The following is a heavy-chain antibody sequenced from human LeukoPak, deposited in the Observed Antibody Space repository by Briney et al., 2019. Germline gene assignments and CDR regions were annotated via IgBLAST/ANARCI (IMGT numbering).Heavy chain of an antibody. V-gene: IGHV4-59*11. D-gene: IGHD3-9*01. CDR1: DASISSRY. CDR2: IYYGGSF. Sequence: SETLSLTCTVSDASISSRYRRWIRLPPGKGLEGVECIYYGGSFDYNPSLKGRATISIDTSQNQMSLRLNSVTAADTAVYYCARMNRDLLTGPNWYFDPWGRGTLVTVAS. CDR3: ARMNRDLLTGPNWYFDP. J-gene: IGHJ2*01.